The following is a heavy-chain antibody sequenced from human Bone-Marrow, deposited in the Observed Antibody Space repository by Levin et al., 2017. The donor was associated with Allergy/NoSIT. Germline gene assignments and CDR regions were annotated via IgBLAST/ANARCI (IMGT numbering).Heavy chain of an antibody. CDR3: VKDLVSY. V-gene: IGHV3-23*01. CDR1: GLTFSGST. Sequence: AGGSLRLSSAASGLTFSGSTMAWVRQAPGKGLEWVSSVTSSGDKTYYADSVKGRFTISRDNSKDTLYLQMNSLGVEDTAKYYCVKDLVSYWGQGTLVTVSS. CDR2: VTSSGDKT. J-gene: IGHJ4*02. D-gene: IGHD2-21*01.